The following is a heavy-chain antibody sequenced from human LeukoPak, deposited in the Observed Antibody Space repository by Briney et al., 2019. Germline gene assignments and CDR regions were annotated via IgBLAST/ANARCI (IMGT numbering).Heavy chain of an antibody. Sequence: GGSLRLSCAASGFTFSSYSMNWVRQAPGKGLEWLSSISSSSSYIYYADSVKGRFTISRDNAKNSLYLQMNSLRAEDTAVYYCARESLPIVVVPAAIGYWGQGTLVTVSS. V-gene: IGHV3-21*01. CDR3: ARESLPIVVVPAAIGY. CDR1: GFTFSSYS. D-gene: IGHD2-2*01. CDR2: ISSSSSYI. J-gene: IGHJ4*02.